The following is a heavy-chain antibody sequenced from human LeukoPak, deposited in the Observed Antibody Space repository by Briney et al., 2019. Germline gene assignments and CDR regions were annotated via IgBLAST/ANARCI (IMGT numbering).Heavy chain of an antibody. CDR3: ARPFRSGYWFY. Sequence: SETLSLTYTVSGGSISSSSYYWGWIRQPPGKGLEWIGSIYYSGSTYYNPSLKSRVTISVDTSKNQFSLKLSSVTAADTAVYYCARPFRSGYWFYWGQGTLVTVSS. V-gene: IGHV4-39*01. D-gene: IGHD3-22*01. J-gene: IGHJ4*02. CDR1: GGSISSSSYY. CDR2: IYYSGST.